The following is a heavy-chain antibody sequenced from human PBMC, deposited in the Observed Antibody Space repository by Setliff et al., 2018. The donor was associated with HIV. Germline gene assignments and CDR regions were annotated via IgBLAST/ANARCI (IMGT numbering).Heavy chain of an antibody. CDR2: INHSGST. CDR3: AGQWLVNWYFDL. Sequence: ETLSLTCAVYGGSFSDYYWSWIRQPPGKGLEWIGEINHSGSTNYNPSLKRRVTISVDTSKNQFSLKLSSVTAADTAVYYCAGQWLVNWYFDLWGRGTLVTVSS. V-gene: IGHV4-34*01. J-gene: IGHJ2*01. CDR1: GGSFSDYY. D-gene: IGHD6-19*01.